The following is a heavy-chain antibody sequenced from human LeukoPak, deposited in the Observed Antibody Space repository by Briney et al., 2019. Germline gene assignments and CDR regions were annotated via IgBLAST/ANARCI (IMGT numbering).Heavy chain of an antibody. CDR3: ANGPEIAATNYYYYYMDV. Sequence: PGGSLRLSCAASGFTFSTYWMSWVRQAPGKGLEWVANIKEDGSEKYYVDSVKGRFTISRDNAKNSLYLQMNSLRAEDTAVYYCANGPEIAATNYYYYYMDVWGKGTTVTVSS. J-gene: IGHJ6*03. V-gene: IGHV3-7*03. D-gene: IGHD2-15*01. CDR2: IKEDGSEK. CDR1: GFTFSTYW.